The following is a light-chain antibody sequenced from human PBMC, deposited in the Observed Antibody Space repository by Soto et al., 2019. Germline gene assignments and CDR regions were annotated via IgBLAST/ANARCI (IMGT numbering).Light chain of an antibody. J-gene: IGLJ1*01. CDR2: DVT. CDR3: CSYAGSYV. CDR1: SSDVGAYNY. Sequence: QSALAQPRSVSGSPGQSVTISCTGTSSDVGAYNYVSWYQQHPGKAPKFLIFDVTKRPSGVPDRFSGSKSGNTASLTISGLQAEDEADYYCCSYAGSYVFGTGTKVTV. V-gene: IGLV2-11*01.